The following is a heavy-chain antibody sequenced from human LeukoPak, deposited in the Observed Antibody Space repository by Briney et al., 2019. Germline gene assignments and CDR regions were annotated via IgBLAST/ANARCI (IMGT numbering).Heavy chain of an antibody. CDR2: IYPGDSDT. D-gene: IGHD2-2*02. CDR3: ARRYCTSTSCYTGFDY. V-gene: IGHV5-51*01. CDR1: GYSFTSYW. J-gene: IGHJ4*02. Sequence: GESLKISCKGSGYSFTSYWIGWVRQMPGKGLEWMGIIYPGDSDTRYSPSFQGQVTISADKSISTAYLQWSSLKASDTAMYYFARRYCTSTSCYTGFDYGGQGTLVTVSS.